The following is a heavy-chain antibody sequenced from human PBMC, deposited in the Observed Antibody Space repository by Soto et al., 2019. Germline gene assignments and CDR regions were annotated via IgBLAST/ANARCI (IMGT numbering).Heavy chain of an antibody. CDR2: IRNKANSYTT. CDR3: VRAGIVTTPYYFDY. V-gene: IGHV3-72*01. Sequence: EVQLVASGGGLVQPGGSLRLSCAASGFTFSDHYMDWVRQAPGKGLEWVGRIRNKANSYTTEYAASVKGRFTISRDDSKNSLYLQMNSLKTEDTAVYYCVRAGIVTTPYYFDYWGQGTLVTVSS. CDR1: GFTFSDHY. D-gene: IGHD5-12*01. J-gene: IGHJ4*02.